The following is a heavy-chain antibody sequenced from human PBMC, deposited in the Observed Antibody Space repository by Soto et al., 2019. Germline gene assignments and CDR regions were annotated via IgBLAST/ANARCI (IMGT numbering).Heavy chain of an antibody. CDR2: IYWDDDK. J-gene: IGHJ4*02. D-gene: IGHD5-18*01. CDR3: AHRRGYGLTLDY. Sequence: QITLKESGPPLVKPTQTLTLTCTFSGFSLSTSGVGVGWIRQPPGKALEWLALIYWDDDKRYSPSLKSRLTITKDTSKNQVVLTMANMDPVDTATYYCAHRRGYGLTLDYWGQGTLVTVSS. CDR1: GFSLSTSGVG. V-gene: IGHV2-5*02.